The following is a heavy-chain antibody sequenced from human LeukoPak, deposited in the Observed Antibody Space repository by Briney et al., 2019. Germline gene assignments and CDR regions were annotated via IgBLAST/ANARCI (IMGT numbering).Heavy chain of an antibody. V-gene: IGHV3-7*01. Sequence: GGSLRLSCAASGFTFSSYWMSWVRQAPGKGLEWVANIKQDGSEKYYVDSVKGRFTISRDNAKNTVYLQMNSLRAEDMAVYYCVSFYETYWGRGTLVTVS. J-gene: IGHJ4*02. CDR3: VSFYETY. D-gene: IGHD2/OR15-2a*01. CDR2: IKQDGSEK. CDR1: GFTFSSYW.